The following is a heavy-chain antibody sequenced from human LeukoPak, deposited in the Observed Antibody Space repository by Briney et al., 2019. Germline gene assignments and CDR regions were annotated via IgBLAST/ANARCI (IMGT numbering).Heavy chain of an antibody. CDR3: ARHSAYATPFDY. V-gene: IGHV4-4*09. Sequence: PSETLSLTCTVSGGSISSYCWSWIRQPPGKGLEWIGYIYTSGSTNYNPSLKSRVTISVDTSKNQFSLKLSSVTAADTAVYYCARHSAYATPFDYWGQGTLVTVSS. CDR1: GGSISSYC. J-gene: IGHJ4*02. D-gene: IGHD3-10*01. CDR2: IYTSGST.